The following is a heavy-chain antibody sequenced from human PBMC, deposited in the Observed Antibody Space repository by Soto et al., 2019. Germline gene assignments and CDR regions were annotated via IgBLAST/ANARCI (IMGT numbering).Heavy chain of an antibody. CDR2: IYYSGST. D-gene: IGHD3-10*01. V-gene: IGHV4-31*03. J-gene: IGHJ3*02. CDR3: ARDQGFGELDAFDI. Sequence: QVQLQESGPGLVKPSQTLSLTCTVSGGSISSGGYYWSWIRQHPGKGLEWIGYIYYSGSTYYNPSLKSRVTISGDTSKNQFSLKLSSVTAADTAVYYCARDQGFGELDAFDIWGQGTMVTVSS. CDR1: GGSISSGGYY.